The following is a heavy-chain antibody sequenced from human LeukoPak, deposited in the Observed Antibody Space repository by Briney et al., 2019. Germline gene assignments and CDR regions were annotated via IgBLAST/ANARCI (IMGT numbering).Heavy chain of an antibody. J-gene: IGHJ4*02. V-gene: IGHV4-39*07. D-gene: IGHD1-26*01. CDR1: GGSISSSSYY. Sequence: SETLSLTCAVSGGSISSSSYYWGWIRQPPGKGLEWIGSIYYSGSTYYNPSLKSRVTISVDTSKNQFSLKLSSVTAADTAVYYCAREGRGVGAYYFDYWGQGTLVTVSS. CDR3: AREGRGVGAYYFDY. CDR2: IYYSGST.